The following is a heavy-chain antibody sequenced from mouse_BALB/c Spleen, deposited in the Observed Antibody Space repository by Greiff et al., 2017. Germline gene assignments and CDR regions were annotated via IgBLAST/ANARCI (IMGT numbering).Heavy chain of an antibody. CDR1: GYTFTSYW. Sequence: EVQLQQSGTVLARPGASVKMSCKASGYTFTSYWMHWVKQRPGQGLEWIGAIYPGNSDTSYNQKFKGKAKLTAVTSTSTAYMELSILTNEDSAVYYCTRSGVPYYAMDYWGQGTSVTVSS. CDR3: TRSGVPYYAMDY. J-gene: IGHJ4*01. CDR2: IYPGNSDT. V-gene: IGHV1-5*01. D-gene: IGHD2-14*01.